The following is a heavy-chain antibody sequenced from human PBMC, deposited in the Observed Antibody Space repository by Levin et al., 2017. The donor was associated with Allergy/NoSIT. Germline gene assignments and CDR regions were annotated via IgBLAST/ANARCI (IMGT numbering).Heavy chain of an antibody. CDR1: GGSISSGGYY. D-gene: IGHD2-15*01. V-gene: IGHV4-31*03. CDR3: ARGGQTLGYCSGGSCYPIAEYFQH. CDR2: IYYSGST. J-gene: IGHJ1*01. Sequence: SETLSLTCTVSGGSISSGGYYWSWIRQHPGKGLEWIGYIYYSGSTYYNPSLKSRVTISVDTSKNQFSLKLSSVTAADTAVYYCARGGQTLGYCSGGSCYPIAEYFQHWDQGTLVTVSS.